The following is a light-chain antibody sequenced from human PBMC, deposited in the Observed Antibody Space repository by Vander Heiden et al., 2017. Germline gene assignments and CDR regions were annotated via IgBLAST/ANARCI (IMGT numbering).Light chain of an antibody. Sequence: SSELPQDPAVSVALGQTVRITCQGDSLRSYYASWYQQKPGQAPVLVIYGKNNRPSGIPDPFSGSSSGNTASLTITGAQAEDEADYYCNSRDSSGNHLGVFGGGTKLTVL. CDR1: SLRSYY. V-gene: IGLV3-19*01. CDR3: NSRDSSGNHLGV. CDR2: GKN. J-gene: IGLJ3*02.